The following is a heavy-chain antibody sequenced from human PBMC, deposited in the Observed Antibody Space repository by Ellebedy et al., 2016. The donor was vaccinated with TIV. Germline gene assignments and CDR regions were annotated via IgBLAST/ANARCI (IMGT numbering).Heavy chain of an antibody. CDR1: GFSLSTSGVG. V-gene: IGHV2-5*02. CDR2: IYWDDDK. CDR3: AHTTKGGSYLTGTYYFDY. D-gene: IGHD1-26*01. Sequence: SGPTLVKPTQTLTLTCTFSGFSLSTSGVGVGWIRQPPGKALEWLALIYWDDDKRYSPSLKSRLTITKDTSKNQVVLTMTNMDPVDTATYYCAHTTKGGSYLTGTYYFDYWGQGTLVTVSS. J-gene: IGHJ4*02.